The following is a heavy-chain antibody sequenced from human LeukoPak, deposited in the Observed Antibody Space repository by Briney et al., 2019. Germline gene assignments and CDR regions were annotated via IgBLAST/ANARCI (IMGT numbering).Heavy chain of an antibody. CDR2: IKPSVVNT. CDR1: GYLFTYNY. J-gene: IGHJ4*02. D-gene: IGHD5-18*01. V-gene: IGHV1-46*01. CDR3: ARDRMDTAMGAYLAN. Sequence: ASVKVSCKPSGYLFTYNYIHWVRQAPGQGREWMGVIKPSVVNTTYAQKFQARVTRTSDTSTDTDYVELSSLRSDDTAVYFCARDRMDTAMGAYLANWGEGTLVTVYS.